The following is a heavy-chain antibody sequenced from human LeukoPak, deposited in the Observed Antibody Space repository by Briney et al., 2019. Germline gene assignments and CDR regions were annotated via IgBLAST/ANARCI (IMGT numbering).Heavy chain of an antibody. D-gene: IGHD3-22*01. J-gene: IGHJ5*02. CDR1: GYTFTSYG. V-gene: IGHV1-18*01. CDR3: AGGTYYYDSSGYYGLNWFDP. Sequence: ASVKVSCKASGYTFTSYGISWVRQAPGQGLEWMGWISAYNGNTNYAQKLQGRVTMTTDTSTSTAYMELRSLRSDDTAVYYRAGGTYYYDSSGYYGLNWFDPWGQGTLVTVSS. CDR2: ISAYNGNT.